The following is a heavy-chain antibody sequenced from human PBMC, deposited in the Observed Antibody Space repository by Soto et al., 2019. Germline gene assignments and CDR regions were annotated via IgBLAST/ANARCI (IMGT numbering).Heavy chain of an antibody. D-gene: IGHD6-6*01. CDR1: GFTFRTYY. J-gene: IGHJ4*02. CDR2: ISAGSSNI. V-gene: IGHV3-21*01. Sequence: LRLSCAASGFTFRTYYMIWVRQAPGKGLEWVSSISAGSSNIYYAPSVKGRFTISRDNAKNSLYLQINSLRAEDTAVYYCARQYPSSSRHFHHWGQGTLVTVSS. CDR3: ARQYPSSSRHFHH.